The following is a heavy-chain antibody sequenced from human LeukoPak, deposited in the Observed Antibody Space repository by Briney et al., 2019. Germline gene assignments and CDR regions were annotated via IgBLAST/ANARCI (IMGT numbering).Heavy chain of an antibody. CDR2: IYYSGST. Sequence: SQTLSLTCTVSGGSISSGDYYWSWIRQHPGKGLEWIGYIYYSGSTYCDPSLKSRVTISVDTSKNQFSLKLSSVTAADTAVYYCARGTWHYDFWSGYLNYFDYWGQGTLVAVSS. V-gene: IGHV4-31*03. CDR3: ARGTWHYDFWSGYLNYFDY. J-gene: IGHJ4*02. D-gene: IGHD3-3*01. CDR1: GGSISSGDYY.